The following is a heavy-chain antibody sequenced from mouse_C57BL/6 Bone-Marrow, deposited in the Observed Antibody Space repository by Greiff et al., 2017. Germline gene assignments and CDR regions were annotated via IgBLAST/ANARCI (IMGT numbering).Heavy chain of an antibody. V-gene: IGHV1-69*01. CDR2: IAPCGSYT. CDR1: GYTFTSYW. J-gene: IGHJ2*01. CDR3: ATELYVDY. Sequence: QVQLQQPEAELVMPGASVKLSCKASGYTFTSYWMPWVKQSPGQGLEWVGEIAPCGSYTNYTQKVKGKSTLTVDKSSSTANMQLSSLTSEDSAVYYCATELYVDYGGKGTTLTVSS.